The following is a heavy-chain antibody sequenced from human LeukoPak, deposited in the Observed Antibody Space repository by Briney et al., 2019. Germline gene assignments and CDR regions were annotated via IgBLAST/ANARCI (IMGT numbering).Heavy chain of an antibody. CDR2: IYYGGST. CDR1: GGSISSYY. Sequence: PSQTLSLTCTVSGGSISSYYWSWIRQPPGKGLEWIGYIYYGGSTNYNPSLKSRVTISVDTSTNQFSLKLGSVTAADTAVYYCARVGYSSSGNYYNDRGAFDYWGQGTLVTVSS. J-gene: IGHJ4*02. V-gene: IGHV4-59*01. CDR3: ARVGYSSSGNYYNDRGAFDY. D-gene: IGHD3-10*01.